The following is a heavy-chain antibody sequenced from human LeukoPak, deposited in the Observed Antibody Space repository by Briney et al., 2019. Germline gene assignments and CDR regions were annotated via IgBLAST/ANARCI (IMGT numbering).Heavy chain of an antibody. D-gene: IGHD5-18*01. V-gene: IGHV3-11*04. CDR3: AREMDTAMGSFDY. CDR1: GFTFSDYY. Sequence: GGSLRLSCAASGFTFSDYYMGWIRQAPGKGLEWVSYISSSGSTIYYAESVKGRFTISRDNAKNSLYLQMNSLRAEDTAVYYCAREMDTAMGSFDYWGQGPLVTVSS. J-gene: IGHJ4*02. CDR2: ISSSGSTI.